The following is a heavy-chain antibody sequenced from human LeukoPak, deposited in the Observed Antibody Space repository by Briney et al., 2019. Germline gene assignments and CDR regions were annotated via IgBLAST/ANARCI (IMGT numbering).Heavy chain of an antibody. V-gene: IGHV4-30-2*01. D-gene: IGHD5-18*01. J-gene: IGHJ4*02. CDR3: ARGGYSYGFYDD. Sequence: SETLSLTCAVSGGSISSGGYSWSWIRQPPGKGLEWIGYIYHSGSTYYNPSLKSRVTISVDRSKNQFSLKLSSVTAADTAVYYCARGGYSYGFYDDWGQGTLVTVSS. CDR1: GGSISSGGYS. CDR2: IYHSGST.